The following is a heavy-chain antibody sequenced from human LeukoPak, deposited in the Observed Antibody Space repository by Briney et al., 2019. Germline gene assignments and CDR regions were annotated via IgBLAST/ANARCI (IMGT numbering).Heavy chain of an antibody. Sequence: GRSLRLSCAASGFTFSSYAMHWVRQAPGKGLEWVAVISYDGSNKYYADSVKGRFTISRDNSKNTLYLQMNSLRAEDTAVYYCARDYHGPKHIVVVTATFDYWGQGTLVTVSS. CDR2: ISYDGSNK. V-gene: IGHV3-30-3*01. D-gene: IGHD2-21*02. CDR3: ARDYHGPKHIVVVTATFDY. CDR1: GFTFSSYA. J-gene: IGHJ4*02.